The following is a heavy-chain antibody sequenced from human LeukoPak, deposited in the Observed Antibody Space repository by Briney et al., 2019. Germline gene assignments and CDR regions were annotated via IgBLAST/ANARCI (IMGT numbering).Heavy chain of an antibody. CDR3: TGGRRMVTTTAFDV. J-gene: IGHJ3*01. V-gene: IGHV4-59*01. D-gene: IGHD4-17*01. Sequence: PGGSLRLSCAASGFTFSSYTMNWVRQPPGKGLEWVGCFHYSGITNNNPSLKSRVTTSLDTSKNQFSLRLSSVTAADTAVYYCTGGRRMVTTTAFDVWGQGTMVTVSS. CDR1: GFTFSSYT. CDR2: FHYSGIT.